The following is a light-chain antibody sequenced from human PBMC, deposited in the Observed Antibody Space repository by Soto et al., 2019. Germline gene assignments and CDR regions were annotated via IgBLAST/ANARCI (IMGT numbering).Light chain of an antibody. CDR3: QQYNSYPYT. V-gene: IGKV1-5*01. CDR2: DAS. Sequence: DIQMTQSLSTLSASVGDRVTITCRASQSISSWLAWYQQKPGKAPKLLIYDASSLESGVPSRFSGSGSGTEFTLTISSLQPDDFATYYCQQYNSYPYTFGQGTKGDIK. J-gene: IGKJ2*01. CDR1: QSISSW.